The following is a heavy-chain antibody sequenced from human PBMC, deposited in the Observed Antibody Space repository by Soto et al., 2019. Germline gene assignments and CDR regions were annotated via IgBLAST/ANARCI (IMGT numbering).Heavy chain of an antibody. CDR3: AHRHASGSYLFDS. CDR2: VYWDDNK. CDR1: GFSLATRDMS. J-gene: IGHJ4*02. Sequence: QVILKESGPPLVEPTQTLTLTCTFFGFSLATRDMSVAWIRQPPGKALEWLSLVYWDDNKRYSPFLRGRLTISKDTSKNQVVLTMTNMDPADTATYYCAHRHASGSYLFDSWGQGARVTVSS. D-gene: IGHD5-18*01. V-gene: IGHV2-5*02.